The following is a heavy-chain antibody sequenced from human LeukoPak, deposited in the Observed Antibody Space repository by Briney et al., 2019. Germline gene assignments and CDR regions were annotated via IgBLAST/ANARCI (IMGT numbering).Heavy chain of an antibody. CDR3: ARGIAAADAGAFDI. CDR1: GFTFSSYA. D-gene: IGHD6-13*01. CDR2: ISGSGGST. V-gene: IGHV3-23*01. J-gene: IGHJ3*02. Sequence: PGGSLRLSCAASGFTFSSYAMSWVRQAPGKGLEWVSAISGSGGSTYYADSVKGRFTISRDNSKNTLYLQMNSLRAGDTAVYYCARGIAAADAGAFDIWGQGTMVTVSS.